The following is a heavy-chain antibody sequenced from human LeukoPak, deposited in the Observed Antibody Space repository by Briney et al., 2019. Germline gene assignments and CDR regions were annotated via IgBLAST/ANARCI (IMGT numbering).Heavy chain of an antibody. D-gene: IGHD3-16*01. J-gene: IGHJ3*02. CDR3: ARDGYSYASGAFDI. V-gene: IGHV3-74*01. Sequence: GGSLRLSCAASGFTFITYWMHWVRQAPGKGLVWVARINTGGSSTSYADSVKGRFTISRDNAKDTLFLQMNSLRAEDTAVYFCARDGYSYASGAFDIWGQGTMATVSS. CDR2: INTGGSST. CDR1: GFTFITYW.